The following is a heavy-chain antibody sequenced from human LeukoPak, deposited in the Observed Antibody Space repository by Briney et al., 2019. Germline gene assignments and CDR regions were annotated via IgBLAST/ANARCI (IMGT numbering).Heavy chain of an antibody. J-gene: IGHJ4*02. D-gene: IGHD3-10*01. V-gene: IGHV3-74*03. CDR1: GFTFSSYA. Sequence: GGSLRLSCAVSGFTFSSYAMSWVRQSPGKGLVWVALINGDGSTTTHADSVKGRFTISRDNAKNTAYLQMNSLRDEDTAVYFCARDYAGSPDYWGQGTLVTVSA. CDR2: INGDGSTT. CDR3: ARDYAGSPDY.